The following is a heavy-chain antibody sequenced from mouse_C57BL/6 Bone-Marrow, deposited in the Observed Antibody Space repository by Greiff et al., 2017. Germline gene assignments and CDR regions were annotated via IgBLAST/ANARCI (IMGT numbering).Heavy chain of an antibody. D-gene: IGHD2-2*01. CDR3: ARRGVTTIDY. CDR1: GYTFTSYW. CDR2: IYPGSGST. Sequence: QVHVKQPGAELVKPGASVKMSCKASGYTFTSYWITWVKQRPGQGLEWIGDIYPGSGSTNYNEKFKSKATLTVDTSSSTAYMQLSSLTSEDSAVYYCARRGVTTIDYWGQGTTLTVSS. J-gene: IGHJ2*01. V-gene: IGHV1-55*01.